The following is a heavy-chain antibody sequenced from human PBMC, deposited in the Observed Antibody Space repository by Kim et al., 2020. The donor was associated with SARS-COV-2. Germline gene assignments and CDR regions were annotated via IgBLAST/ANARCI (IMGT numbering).Heavy chain of an antibody. CDR2: IWYDGSNK. CDR1: GFTFSSYG. Sequence: GGSLRLSCAASGFTFSSYGMHWVRQAPGNGLECVSFIWYDGSNKYYAYSVNVRFTISSDNSKNTLYLQMNSLRAEDTAVYYCARDRLSRLMITFGGVIDYGMDVWGQGTTVTVSS. CDR3: ARDRLSRLMITFGGVIDYGMDV. V-gene: IGHV3-33*01. J-gene: IGHJ6*02. D-gene: IGHD3-16*02.